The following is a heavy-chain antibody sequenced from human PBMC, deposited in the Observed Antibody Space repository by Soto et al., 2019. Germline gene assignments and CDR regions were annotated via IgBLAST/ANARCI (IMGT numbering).Heavy chain of an antibody. J-gene: IGHJ6*02. V-gene: IGHV3-15*07. D-gene: IGHD3-3*01. CDR1: GFTFSNAS. CDR3: TTLSITIFGVVLMDV. Sequence: GGSRRLSCAASGFTFSNASMNWVRQAPGKGLEWVGRIKSKTDGGTTDYAAPVKGRFTISRDDSKNTLYLQMNSLKTEDTAVYYCTTLSITIFGVVLMDVWGQGTTVTVSS. CDR2: IKSKTDGGTT.